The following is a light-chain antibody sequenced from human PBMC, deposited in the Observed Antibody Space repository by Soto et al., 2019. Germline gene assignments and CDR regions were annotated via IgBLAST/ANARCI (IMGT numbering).Light chain of an antibody. V-gene: IGKV3-11*01. CDR3: QQRSSWPRA. CDR2: DAS. J-gene: IGKJ4*01. CDR1: HNINTY. Sequence: EIVLTQSPDTLSLSLGERATLSCRASHNINTYLVWYQQKPGQASRLLIYDASKRATGIPDRFSGSGSGTDFTLTISSLAPEDFALYYCQQRSSWPRAFGGGTKVEIK.